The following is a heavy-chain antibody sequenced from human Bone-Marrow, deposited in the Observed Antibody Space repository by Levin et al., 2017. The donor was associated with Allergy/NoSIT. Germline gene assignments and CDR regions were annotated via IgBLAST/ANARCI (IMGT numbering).Heavy chain of an antibody. V-gene: IGHV4-59*01. CDR2: GFYSGTT. CDR3: ARATRSSLIYYFDY. J-gene: IGHJ4*02. D-gene: IGHD6-13*01. CDR1: GDSISRFY. Sequence: PSETLSLTCTVSGDSISRFYWSWIRQPPGRGLEWIGNGFYSGTTNYNPSLKSRVTILVDTSKNQFSLKLRSVTAADTAGYYCARATRSSLIYYFDYWGQGTLVTVSS.